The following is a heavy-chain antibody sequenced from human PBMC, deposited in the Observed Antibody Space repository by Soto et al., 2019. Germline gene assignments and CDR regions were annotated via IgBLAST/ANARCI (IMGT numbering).Heavy chain of an antibody. CDR2: IIPIFGTA. Sequence: SVKVSCKASGGTFSIYAISCVRQSPGQGLDWMGGIIPIFGTANYAQKFQGRVTITADESTSTAYMELSSLRSEDTAVYYCARDGVYCSSTSCYGNWFDPWGQGTLVTVSS. V-gene: IGHV1-69*13. CDR3: ARDGVYCSSTSCYGNWFDP. J-gene: IGHJ5*02. CDR1: GGTFSIYA. D-gene: IGHD2-2*01.